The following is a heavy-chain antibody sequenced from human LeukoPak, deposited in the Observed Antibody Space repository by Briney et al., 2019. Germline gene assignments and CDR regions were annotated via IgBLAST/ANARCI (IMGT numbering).Heavy chain of an antibody. CDR1: GFSFSSYS. V-gene: IGHV3-48*01. CDR3: ASDCSGGSLRY. J-gene: IGHJ4*02. Sequence: GGSLRLSCAASGFSFSSYSMNWVRQAPGTGLEWISYISSGSSTIFYADSVKGRFTISRDNAKNSLYLQMNSLRAEDTAVYYCASDCSGGSLRYWGQGTLVTVSS. CDR2: ISSGSSTI. D-gene: IGHD2-15*01.